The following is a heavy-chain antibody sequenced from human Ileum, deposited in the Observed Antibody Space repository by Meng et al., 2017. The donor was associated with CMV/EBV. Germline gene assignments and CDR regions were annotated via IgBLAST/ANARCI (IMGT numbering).Heavy chain of an antibody. CDR2: VSRVGRA. V-gene: IGHV4-34*01. CDR1: NDSSSDHY. Sequence: SETLSLTCAVYNDSSSDHYWTWIRQVPGKGLEWFGEVSRVGRADYNPSLRSRVTLSLDTSKSHFSLRLSSVTAADTAVYYCALGTVNWFDPWGQGTLVTVSS. D-gene: IGHD4-11*01. J-gene: IGHJ5*02. CDR3: ALGTVNWFDP.